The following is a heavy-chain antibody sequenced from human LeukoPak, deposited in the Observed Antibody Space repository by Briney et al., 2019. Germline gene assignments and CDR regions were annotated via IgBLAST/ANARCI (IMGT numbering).Heavy chain of an antibody. Sequence: ASVKVSCKVSGYTLTELSMHWVRQAPGKGLEWMGGFDPEDGETIYAQKFQGRVTMTEDTSTDTAYMELSSLRSEDTAVYYCATDLWGGSSGSYHPLNYWGQGTLVTVSS. V-gene: IGHV1-24*01. D-gene: IGHD3-10*01. CDR1: GYTLTELS. CDR3: ATDLWGGSSGSYHPLNY. CDR2: FDPEDGET. J-gene: IGHJ4*02.